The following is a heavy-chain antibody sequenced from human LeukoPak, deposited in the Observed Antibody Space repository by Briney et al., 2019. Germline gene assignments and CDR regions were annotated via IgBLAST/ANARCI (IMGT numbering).Heavy chain of an antibody. CDR2: ITASGTAM. V-gene: IGHV3-48*02. Sequence: GGSRRLSCAASGFTFSSYSMNWVRKAPGKGLEWVSHITASGTAMFYADSVKGRFTISRDNAKNSLYLQMNSLRDEDTAVYYCASSGSYRFDYWGQGTLVTVSS. CDR1: GFTFSSYS. J-gene: IGHJ4*02. CDR3: ASSGSYRFDY. D-gene: IGHD1-26*01.